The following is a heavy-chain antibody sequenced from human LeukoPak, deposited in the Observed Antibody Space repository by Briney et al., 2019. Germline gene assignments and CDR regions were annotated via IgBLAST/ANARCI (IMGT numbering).Heavy chain of an antibody. CDR2: INHSGST. CDR3: ARVGSGWP. D-gene: IGHD6-19*01. Sequence: SETLSLTCAVYGGSFSGYYWSWIRQPPGKGLEWIGEINHSGSTNYNPSLKSRVTISVDTSKNQFSLKLSSVTAADTAVYYCARVGSGWPWGQGTLVTVSS. V-gene: IGHV4-34*01. CDR1: GGSFSGYY. J-gene: IGHJ4*02.